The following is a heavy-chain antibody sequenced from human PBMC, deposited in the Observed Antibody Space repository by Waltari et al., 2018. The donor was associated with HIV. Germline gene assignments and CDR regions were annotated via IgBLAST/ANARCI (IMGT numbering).Heavy chain of an antibody. CDR2: IYYSGST. CDR3: ARGVTDYGSGSYYMGY. V-gene: IGHV4-59*01. D-gene: IGHD3-10*01. J-gene: IGHJ4*02. Sequence: TLSLTCTVSGGSISSYYWSWIRQPPGKGLEWIGYIYYSGSTNYNPSLKSRVTISVDTSKNQFSLKLSSVTAADTAVYYCARGVTDYGSGSYYMGYWGQGTLVTVSS. CDR1: GGSISSYY.